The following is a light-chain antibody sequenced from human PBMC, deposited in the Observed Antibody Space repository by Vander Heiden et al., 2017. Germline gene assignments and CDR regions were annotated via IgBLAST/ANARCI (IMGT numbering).Light chain of an antibody. J-gene: IGLJ2*01. CDR2: SNN. V-gene: IGLV1-44*01. Sequence: SVLTPPPSVSGPPGPGVTISCSGSSSNIGSNVVNWYQQLPGTAPKLLIYSNNQRPSGVPDRISGSKSGTSASLAISGLQSEDEADYYCAAWDDSPNALFGGGTKLTVL. CDR3: AAWDDSPNAL. CDR1: SSNIGSNV.